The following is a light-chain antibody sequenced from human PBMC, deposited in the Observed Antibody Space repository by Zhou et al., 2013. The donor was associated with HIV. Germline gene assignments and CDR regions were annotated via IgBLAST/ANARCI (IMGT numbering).Light chain of an antibody. CDR1: QSISTH. CDR2: GAS. J-gene: IGKJ1*01. V-gene: IGKV1-39*01. Sequence: DIQMTQSPSSLSASVGDRVSIACRASQSISTHLNWYQQKPGKAPNLLIYGASSLHNGAPARFSGSGSGTDFTLTITSLQPEDFATYYCQQSYNTPRTFGQGTRVDIK. CDR3: QQSYNTPRT.